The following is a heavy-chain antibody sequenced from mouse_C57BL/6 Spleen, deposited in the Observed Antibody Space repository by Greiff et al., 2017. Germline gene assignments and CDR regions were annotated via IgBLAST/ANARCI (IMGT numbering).Heavy chain of an antibody. D-gene: IGHD2-1*01. CDR2: INSNYGTT. Sequence: VQLKQSGPELVKPGASVMISCKASGYSFTDYNMNWVKKSNGKSLEWIGVINSNYGTTNYNEKFKGKAKLTADKSSSTAYMQFSSLTSEDSAIYYCARMGPYGNDYFDYWGQGTTLTVSS. CDR1: GYSFTDYN. J-gene: IGHJ2*01. V-gene: IGHV1-39*01. CDR3: ARMGPYGNDYFDY.